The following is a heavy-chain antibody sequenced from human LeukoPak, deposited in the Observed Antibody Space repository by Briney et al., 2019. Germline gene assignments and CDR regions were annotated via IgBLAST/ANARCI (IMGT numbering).Heavy chain of an antibody. CDR2: ISGSGTVT. J-gene: IGHJ4*02. CDR1: GFTFSDHA. D-gene: IGHD3-22*01. CDR3: ARDETTYYYDSSGPPFDY. V-gene: IGHV3-21*03. Sequence: GGSLRLSCAASGFTFSDHAMNWVRQAPGKGLEWGSIISGSGTVTYYADSVKGRFTISRDNAKNSLYLQMNSLRDEDTAVYYCARDETTYYYDSSGPPFDYWGQGTLVTVSS.